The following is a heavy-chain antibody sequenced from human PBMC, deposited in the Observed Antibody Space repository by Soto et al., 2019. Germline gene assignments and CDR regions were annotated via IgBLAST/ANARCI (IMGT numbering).Heavy chain of an antibody. CDR3: ARHGRGWDY. D-gene: IGHD6-19*01. Sequence: ASVQVSCKASGYTCTSYAMHWVRQAPGQRLEWMGWINAGNGNTKYSQKFQGRVTITRDTSASTAYMELSSLISVDTAVYYCARHGRGWDYWGQGTLVTSPQ. CDR1: GYTCTSYA. J-gene: IGHJ4*02. CDR2: INAGNGNT. V-gene: IGHV1-3*01.